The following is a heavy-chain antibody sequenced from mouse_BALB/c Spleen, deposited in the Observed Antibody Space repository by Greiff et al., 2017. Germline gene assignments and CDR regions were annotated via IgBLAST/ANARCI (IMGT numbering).Heavy chain of an antibody. Sequence: QVQLQQSGAELMKPGASVKISCKATGYTFSSYWIEWVKQRPGHGLEWIGEILPGSGSTNYNEKFKGKATFTADTSSNTAYMQLSSLTSEDSAVYYCANRYGALYYYAMDYWGQGTSVTVSS. CDR3: ANRYGALYYYAMDY. V-gene: IGHV1-9*01. D-gene: IGHD2-14*01. CDR1: GYTFSSYW. J-gene: IGHJ4*01. CDR2: ILPGSGST.